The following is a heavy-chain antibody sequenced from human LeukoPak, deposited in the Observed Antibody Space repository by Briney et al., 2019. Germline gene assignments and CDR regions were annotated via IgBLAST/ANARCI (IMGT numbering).Heavy chain of an antibody. J-gene: IGHJ6*04. V-gene: IGHV1-18*01. CDR3: ARDIARLLWFGEPMDV. Sequence: ASVKVSCKASGYTFTSYGISWVRQAPGQGLEWMGWISAYNGNTNYAQKLQGRVTMTTDTSTSTAYMELRSLRSDDTAVYYCARDIARLLWFGEPMDVWGKGTTVTISS. CDR2: ISAYNGNT. CDR1: GYTFTSYG. D-gene: IGHD3-10*01.